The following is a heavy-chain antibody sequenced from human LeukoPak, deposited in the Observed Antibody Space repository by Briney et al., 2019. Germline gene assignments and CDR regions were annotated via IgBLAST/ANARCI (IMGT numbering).Heavy chain of an antibody. CDR2: IYNSGST. Sequence: SSETLSLTCTVSGGSISAYYWSWIRQPTGKRLEWIGYIYNSGSTNYNPSLKSRVTMSVDASKNQFSLMLSSVTAADTAVYYCANSYYGGNFGYWGQGTLVTVSS. V-gene: IGHV4-59*01. CDR1: GGSISAYY. CDR3: ANSYYGGNFGY. J-gene: IGHJ4*02. D-gene: IGHD4-23*01.